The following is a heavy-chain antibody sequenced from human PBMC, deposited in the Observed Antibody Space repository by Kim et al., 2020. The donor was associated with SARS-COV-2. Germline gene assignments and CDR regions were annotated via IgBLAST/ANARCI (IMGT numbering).Heavy chain of an antibody. CDR2: ISYDGSNK. CDR3: AKDQGPGRREPADY. J-gene: IGHJ4*02. Sequence: GGSLRLSCAASGFTFSSYGMHWVRQAPGKGLEWVAVISYDGSNKYYADSVKGRFTISRDNSKNTLYLQMNSLRAEDTAVYYCAKDQGPGRREPADYWGQGTLVTVSS. V-gene: IGHV3-30*18. D-gene: IGHD1-26*01. CDR1: GFTFSSYG.